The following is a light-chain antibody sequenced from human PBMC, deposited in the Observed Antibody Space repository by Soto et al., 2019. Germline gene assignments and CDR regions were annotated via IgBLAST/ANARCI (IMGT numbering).Light chain of an antibody. J-gene: IGLJ2*01. CDR2: EGS. CDR1: SSDVGDDNL. V-gene: IGLV2-23*01. Sequence: QSALTQPASVSGSPGQSITISCTGTSSDVGDDNLVSWYQQHPGKAPKLVIYEGSKRPSGVSSRFSGSKSGNTASLTISGLQGEDEADYYCYSYAGSGTLVVFGGGTKLTVL. CDR3: YSYAGSGTLVV.